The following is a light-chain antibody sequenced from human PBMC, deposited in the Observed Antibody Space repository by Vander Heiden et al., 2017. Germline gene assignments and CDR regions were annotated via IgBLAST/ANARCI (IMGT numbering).Light chain of an antibody. CDR3: SSYTSSSPYV. CDR2: DVR. Sequence: QSALPQPASVSGSPGQSITISCTGTSSDVGGYHYVSWYQQHPGTAPKLRIYDVRNRPSGVSNRFSGSKSGNTASLTISGLQAEDEADYYCSSYTSSSPYVFGTGTKVTVL. CDR1: SSDVGGYHY. V-gene: IGLV2-14*01. J-gene: IGLJ1*01.